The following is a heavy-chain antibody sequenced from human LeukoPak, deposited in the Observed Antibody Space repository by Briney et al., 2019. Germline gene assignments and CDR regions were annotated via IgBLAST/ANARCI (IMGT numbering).Heavy chain of an antibody. Sequence: GGSLRLSCAASGFTFSSYWMSWVRQASGKGLEWVGRIRSKANSYATAYAASVKGRFTVSRDDSKNTAYLQMNSLKTEDTAVYYCTRWGRYGSGSYYSDYWGQGTLVTVSS. D-gene: IGHD3-10*01. CDR2: IRSKANSYAT. CDR1: GFTFSSYW. V-gene: IGHV3-73*01. J-gene: IGHJ4*02. CDR3: TRWGRYGSGSYYSDY.